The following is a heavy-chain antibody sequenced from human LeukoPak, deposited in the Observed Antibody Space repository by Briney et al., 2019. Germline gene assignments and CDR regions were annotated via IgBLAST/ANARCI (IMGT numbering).Heavy chain of an antibody. CDR3: AREGCSGGSCYWFDP. J-gene: IGHJ5*02. Sequence: ASVKVSCKASGYTFTSYGISWVRQAPGQGLEWMGWISAHNGNTNYAQKLQGRVTMTTDTSTSTAYMELRGLRSDDTAVYYCAREGCSGGSCYWFDPWGQGTLVTVSS. CDR2: ISAHNGNT. V-gene: IGHV1-18*01. D-gene: IGHD2-15*01. CDR1: GYTFTSYG.